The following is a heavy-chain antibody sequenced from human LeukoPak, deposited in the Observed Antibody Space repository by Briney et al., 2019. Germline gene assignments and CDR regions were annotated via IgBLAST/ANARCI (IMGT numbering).Heavy chain of an antibody. CDR3: ARTGEVDYYDSSGYFQFGY. CDR2: IYTSGST. CDR1: GGSFSSYY. D-gene: IGHD3-22*01. Sequence: SETLSLTCAVYGGSFSSYYWSWIRQPAGKGLEWIGRIYTSGSTNHNPSLKSRVTMSVDTSKNQFSLKLSSVTAADTAVYYCARTGEVDYYDSSGYFQFGYWGQGTLVTVSS. V-gene: IGHV4-59*10. J-gene: IGHJ4*02.